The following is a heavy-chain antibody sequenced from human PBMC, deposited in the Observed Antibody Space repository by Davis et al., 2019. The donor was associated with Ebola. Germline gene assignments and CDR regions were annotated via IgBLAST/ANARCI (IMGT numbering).Heavy chain of an antibody. D-gene: IGHD2-2*01. CDR3: AKDNTPYAPFDY. V-gene: IGHV3-30*18. Sequence: GGSLRLSCAASGFTFSSYGMHWVRQAPGKGLEWVAVISYDGSNKYYADSVKGRFTISRDNSKNTLYLQMNSLRAEDTAVYYCAKDNTPYAPFDYWGQGTLVTVSS. CDR1: GFTFSSYG. CDR2: ISYDGSNK. J-gene: IGHJ4*02.